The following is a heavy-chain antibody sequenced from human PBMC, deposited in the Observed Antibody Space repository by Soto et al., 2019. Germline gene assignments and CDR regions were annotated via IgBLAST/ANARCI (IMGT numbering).Heavy chain of an antibody. J-gene: IGHJ4*02. CDR2: IIPLFGTA. V-gene: IGHV1-69*13. CDR1: GGPFITYA. Sequence: GXPVKVCCTASGGPFITYAIYWVRQAPGQGLEWMGGIIPLFGTAKYAQNFQGRITITADESTNTAYMELRSLRSQDTAVYYCARRVHYDSSGYYYFYCGQGTLVTVSS. D-gene: IGHD3-22*01. CDR3: ARRVHYDSSGYYYFY.